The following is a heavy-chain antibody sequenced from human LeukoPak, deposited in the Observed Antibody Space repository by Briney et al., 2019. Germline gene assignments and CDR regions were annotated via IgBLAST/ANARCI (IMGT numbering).Heavy chain of an antibody. Sequence: SETLSLTCTVSGGSISNYYWSWIRQPPGKGLEWIGYIYYSGSTNYNPSLKSRVTISGDTSKNQFSLKLSSVTAADTAVYYCARGSRSSDYWGQGTLVTVSP. CDR3: ARGSRSSDY. CDR1: GGSISNYY. J-gene: IGHJ4*02. V-gene: IGHV4-59*01. CDR2: IYYSGST.